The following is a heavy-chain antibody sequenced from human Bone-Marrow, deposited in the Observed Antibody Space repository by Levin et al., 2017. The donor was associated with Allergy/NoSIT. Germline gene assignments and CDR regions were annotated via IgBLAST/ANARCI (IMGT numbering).Heavy chain of an antibody. J-gene: IGHJ5*02. CDR1: GYTFTSYA. V-gene: IGHV7-4-1*01. CDR2: INTNTGNP. CDR3: TTSKGGSSYNWFGP. D-gene: IGHD6-6*01. Sequence: ASVKVSCKASGYTFTSYAMNWVRQAPGQGLEWMGWINTNTGNPTYAQGFTGRFVFSLDTSVSTAYLQICSLKAEDTAVYYCTTSKGGSSYNWFGPWGQGTLVTVST.